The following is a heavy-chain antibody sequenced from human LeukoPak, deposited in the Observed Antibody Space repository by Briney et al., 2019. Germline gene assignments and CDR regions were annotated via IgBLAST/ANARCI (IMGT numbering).Heavy chain of an antibody. D-gene: IGHD2-21*01. Sequence: ASVKVSFKASGYTFAGYFMHWVRQAPGQGLEWMGWINPNNGGTNYAQKFQGRVTMTGDTSISTAYMELSRLTSDDTALYYCARGHILVPAGAFDLWGQGTVVTVSS. V-gene: IGHV1-2*02. J-gene: IGHJ3*01. CDR2: INPNNGGT. CDR1: GYTFAGYF. CDR3: ARGHILVPAGAFDL.